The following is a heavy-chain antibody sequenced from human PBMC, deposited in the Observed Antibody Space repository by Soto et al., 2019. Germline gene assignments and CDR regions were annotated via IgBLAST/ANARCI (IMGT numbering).Heavy chain of an antibody. CDR3: AKDVWGAMDV. CDR1: GGSISRYY. J-gene: IGHJ6*02. Sequence: QVQLQESGPGLVRPSETLSLTCTVSGGSISRYYWSWIRQPPGKGLEWIGYVHYSGSTKYNPSLKSRVTISLDTSKNQFSLSLNSVTAEDTAMYHCAKDVWGAMDVWGQGTTVTVSS. CDR2: VHYSGST. D-gene: IGHD3-16*01. V-gene: IGHV4-59*01.